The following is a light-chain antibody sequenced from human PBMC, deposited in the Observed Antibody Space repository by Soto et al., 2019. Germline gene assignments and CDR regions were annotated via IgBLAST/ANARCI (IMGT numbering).Light chain of an antibody. J-gene: IGLJ3*02. Sequence: QSVLTQPASVSGSPGQSITISCTGTSSDVGTYNLVSWYQQYPGKAPKLMIYEDSKRPSGLSNRFSGSKSGNTASLTISGLQAEDEADYYCCSYAGSSSWVFGGGTKLTVL. CDR2: EDS. CDR1: SSDVGTYNL. CDR3: CSYAGSSSWV. V-gene: IGLV2-23*01.